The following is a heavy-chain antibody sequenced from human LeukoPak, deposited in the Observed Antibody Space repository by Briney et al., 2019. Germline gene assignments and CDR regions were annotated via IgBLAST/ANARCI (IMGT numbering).Heavy chain of an antibody. V-gene: IGHV1-69*05. D-gene: IGHD6-19*01. CDR3: ARGRSLGALQWLVTEYFQH. CDR1: GGTFSSYA. CDR2: IIPIFGTA. Sequence: SVKVSCKASGGTFSSYAISWVRQAPGQGLEWMGRIIPIFGTADYAQKFQGRVTITTDESTSTAYMELSSLRSEDTAVYYCARGRSLGALQWLVTEYFQHWGQGTLVTVSS. J-gene: IGHJ1*01.